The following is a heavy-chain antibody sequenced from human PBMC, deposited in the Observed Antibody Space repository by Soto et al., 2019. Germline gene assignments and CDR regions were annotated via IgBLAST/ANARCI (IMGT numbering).Heavy chain of an antibody. CDR3: ARMKTTVTTVDY. J-gene: IGHJ4*02. D-gene: IGHD4-17*01. V-gene: IGHV1-3*01. CDR1: GYTFTSYA. CDR2: INAGNGST. Sequence: ASVKVSCKASGYTFTSYAMHWVRQAPGQRLEWMGWINAGNGSTKYSQKFQGRVTITRDTSASTAYMELSSLRSEDTAVYYCARMKTTVTTVDYWGQGTLVTVSS.